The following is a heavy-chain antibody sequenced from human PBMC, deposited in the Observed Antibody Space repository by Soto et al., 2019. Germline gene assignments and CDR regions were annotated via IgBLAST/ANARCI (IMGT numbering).Heavy chain of an antibody. Sequence: PGGSLRLSCAVSGFLCSSFDMSWVRQAPGKGLDWVSTILVGGSTHYEDSVKGRFTISRDNAQNSLFLQMNTLRPEDSAIYYCARVAYWGPGTQVTVSS. J-gene: IGHJ4*02. CDR3: ARVAY. CDR1: GFLCSSFD. CDR2: ILVGGST. V-gene: IGHV3-23*01.